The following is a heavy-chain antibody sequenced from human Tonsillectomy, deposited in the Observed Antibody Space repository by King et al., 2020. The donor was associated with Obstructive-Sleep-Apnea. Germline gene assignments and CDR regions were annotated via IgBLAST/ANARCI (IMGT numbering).Heavy chain of an antibody. CDR3: ARGDIAAAGAPRDC. CDR1: GESFSGYY. D-gene: IGHD6-25*01. CDR2: INHSGST. J-gene: IGHJ4*02. V-gene: IGHV4-34*01. Sequence: VQLQQWGAGLLKPSETLSLTCAVYGESFSGYYWSWIRQPPGKGLEWIGEINHSGSTNYKPSLKSRVTISVDTSKNQFSLKLNSVTAAGTAVYYCARGDIAAAGAPRDCWGQGTLVTVSS.